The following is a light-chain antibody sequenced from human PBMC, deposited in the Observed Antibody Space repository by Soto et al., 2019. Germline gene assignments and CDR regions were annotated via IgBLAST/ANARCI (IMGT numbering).Light chain of an antibody. J-gene: IGKJ1*01. Sequence: DIQMTQSPSTLSASVGDRVTITCRASQSISSWLAWYQQKPGKAPKLLIYKASSLESGVPSRFSGSGSGTEFTLTISSLQPDDFATYYFQQYNSYSRFGQGTKVEIK. CDR2: KAS. V-gene: IGKV1-5*03. CDR3: QQYNSYSR. CDR1: QSISSW.